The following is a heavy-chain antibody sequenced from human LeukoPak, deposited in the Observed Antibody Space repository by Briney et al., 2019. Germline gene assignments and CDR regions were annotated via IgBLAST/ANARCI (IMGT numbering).Heavy chain of an antibody. CDR2: ISYDGSNK. J-gene: IGHJ4*02. Sequence: GGSLRLSCAASGFTFSSYGMHWVRQAPGKGLEWVAVISYDGSNKYYADSVKGRFTISRDNSKNTLYLQMNSLRAEDTAVYYCAKDRPPSDYWGQGTLVAVSS. V-gene: IGHV3-30*18. CDR1: GFTFSSYG. CDR3: AKDRPPSDY.